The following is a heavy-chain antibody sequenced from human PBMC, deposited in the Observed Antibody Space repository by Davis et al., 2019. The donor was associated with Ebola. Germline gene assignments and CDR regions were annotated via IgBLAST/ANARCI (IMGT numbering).Heavy chain of an antibody. CDR3: ARPVGIAAAGGFDY. J-gene: IGHJ4*02. D-gene: IGHD6-13*01. Sequence: MPSETLSLTCTVSGGSISSRSYYWGWIRQPPGKGLEWIGIIYDSGSTYYNPSLKSRVTISVDTSKNQFSLKLSSVTAADTAVYYCARPVGIAAAGGFDYWGQGTLVTVSS. CDR1: GGSISSRSYY. V-gene: IGHV4-39*01. CDR2: IYDSGST.